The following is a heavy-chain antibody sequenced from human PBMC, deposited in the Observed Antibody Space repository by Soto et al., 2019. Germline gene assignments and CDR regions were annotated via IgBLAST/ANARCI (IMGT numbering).Heavy chain of an antibody. J-gene: IGHJ4*02. CDR3: AKGHGDYVWHYFDY. CDR2: ISGSAGST. V-gene: IGHV3-23*01. D-gene: IGHD4-17*01. CDR1: GFTLSSYA. Sequence: EVQLLESGGGLVQPGGSLRLSCAASGFTLSSYAMSWVRQAPGKGLEGVSSISGSAGSTYYADSVKGRFTISRDNSKNTLYVQMKSLRAEDTAVYYCAKGHGDYVWHYFDYWGQGTLVTVSS.